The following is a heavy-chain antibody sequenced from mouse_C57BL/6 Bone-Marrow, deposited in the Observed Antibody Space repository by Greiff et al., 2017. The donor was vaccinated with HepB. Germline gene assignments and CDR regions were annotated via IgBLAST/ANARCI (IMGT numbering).Heavy chain of an antibody. CDR1: GYTFTGYW. J-gene: IGHJ3*01. CDR2: INPSDGGT. Sequence: QVQLQQPGTELVKPGASVKLSCKASGYTFTGYWMHWVKQRPGQGLEWIGNINPSDGGTNYKEKFKSKATLTVDKSSSTAYMQLSSLTSEAAAVYYCASSADYDGAFAYWGQGTLVTVSA. D-gene: IGHD2-4*01. CDR3: ASSADYDGAFAY. V-gene: IGHV1-53*01.